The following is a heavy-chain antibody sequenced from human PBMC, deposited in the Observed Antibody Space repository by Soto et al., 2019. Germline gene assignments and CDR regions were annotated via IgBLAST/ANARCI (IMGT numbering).Heavy chain of an antibody. Sequence: QVQLVQSGAEVKNPGASVKVSCKASGYTFTSYAMHWVRQAPGQRLEWMGWINAGNGNTKYSQMFQGRVTITRDTSASTAYMELSSLRSEDTAVYYCASSYYYDSSGYSSLYYYYGMDVWGQGTTVTVSS. V-gene: IGHV1-3*01. CDR2: INAGNGNT. J-gene: IGHJ6*02. CDR1: GYTFTSYA. D-gene: IGHD3-22*01. CDR3: ASSYYYDSSGYSSLYYYYGMDV.